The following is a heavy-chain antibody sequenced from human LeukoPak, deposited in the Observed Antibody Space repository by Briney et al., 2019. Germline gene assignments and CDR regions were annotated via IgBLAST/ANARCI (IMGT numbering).Heavy chain of an antibody. CDR3: ARDLSSGWYYY. D-gene: IGHD6-19*01. V-gene: IGHV3-21*01. Sequence: AGSLTLSCAASGFTFSSNAMSWVRQAPGKWLEWVSSISSDSSYIYYADSVTGRFTISRDNSTNSLYLQMNSLRAEDTAVYYCARDLSSGWYYYWGQGTLVTVSS. CDR1: GFTFSSNA. J-gene: IGHJ4*02. CDR2: ISSDSSYI.